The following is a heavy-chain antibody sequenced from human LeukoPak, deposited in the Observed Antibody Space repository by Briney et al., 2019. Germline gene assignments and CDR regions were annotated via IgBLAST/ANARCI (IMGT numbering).Heavy chain of an antibody. CDR3: ARDPGGTVTTWEIWGGNWFDP. D-gene: IGHD4-17*01. CDR1: GFTFSDYY. Sequence: GSLRLSCAASGFTFSDYYMSWIRQAPGKGLEWIGTIYHSGTTYYNPSLKSRVTISVDTSKSQFSLNLNSVTAADMALYYCARDPGGTVTTWEIWGGNWFDPWGQGTLVTVSS. J-gene: IGHJ5*02. V-gene: IGHV4-38-2*02. CDR2: IYHSGTT.